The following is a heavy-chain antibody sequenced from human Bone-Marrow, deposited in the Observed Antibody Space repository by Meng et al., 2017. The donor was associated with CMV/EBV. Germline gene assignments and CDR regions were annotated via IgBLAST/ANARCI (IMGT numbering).Heavy chain of an antibody. D-gene: IGHD5-24*01. Sequence: ESLKISCAVYGGSFSGYYWSWIRQPPGKGLEWIGEINHSGSTNYNPSLKSRVTISVDTSKNQFSLKLSSVTAADTAVYYCARVRDGYNYDYWGQGTLVTVSS. V-gene: IGHV4-34*01. CDR2: INHSGST. J-gene: IGHJ4*02. CDR1: GGSFSGYY. CDR3: ARVRDGYNYDY.